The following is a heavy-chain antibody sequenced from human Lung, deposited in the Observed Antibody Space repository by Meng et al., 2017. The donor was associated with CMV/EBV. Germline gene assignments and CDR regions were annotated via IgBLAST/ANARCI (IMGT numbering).Heavy chain of an antibody. CDR3: ARDPIRVLRFLEWNYYYYGMDV. D-gene: IGHD3-3*01. J-gene: IGHJ6*02. V-gene: IGHV1-18*01. Sequence: ASVKVSCKASGYTFTSHGISWVRQAPGQGLEWMGWISAYNGNTNYAQKLQGRVTMTTDTSTSTAYMELRSLRSDDTAVYYCARDPIRVLRFLEWNYYYYGMDVWXQGTTVXVSS. CDR2: ISAYNGNT. CDR1: GYTFTSHG.